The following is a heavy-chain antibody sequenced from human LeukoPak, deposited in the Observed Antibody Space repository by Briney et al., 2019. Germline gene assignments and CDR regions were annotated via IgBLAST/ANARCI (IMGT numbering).Heavy chain of an antibody. CDR2: ISAYNGNT. Sequence: ASVKVSCKASGYTFTSYGISWVRQAPGQGLEWMGWISAYNGNTNYAQKRQGRVTMTTDTATSTAYMELRSLGSDDRAVYYCARYYYYGMDVWGQGTTVTVSS. J-gene: IGHJ6*02. V-gene: IGHV1-18*01. CDR3: ARYYYYGMDV. CDR1: GYTFTSYG.